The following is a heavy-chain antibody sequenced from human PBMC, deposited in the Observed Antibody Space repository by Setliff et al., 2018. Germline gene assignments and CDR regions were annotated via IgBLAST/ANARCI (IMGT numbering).Heavy chain of an antibody. Sequence: ASVKVSCKTSGYYFFTLGINWVRQAPGQGLEWVGWISPYSGKTDYAQKFQGRVIMTIDSSTTTAYLELKTLRSDDTAIYYCARGRGPDIVVTIPGDYWGQGTQGTVSS. D-gene: IGHD2-15*01. J-gene: IGHJ4*02. CDR2: ISPYSGKT. CDR3: ARGRGPDIVVTIPGDY. V-gene: IGHV1-18*01. CDR1: GYYFFTLG.